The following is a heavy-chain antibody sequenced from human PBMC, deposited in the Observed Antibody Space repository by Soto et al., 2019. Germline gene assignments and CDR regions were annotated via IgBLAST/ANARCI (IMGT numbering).Heavy chain of an antibody. Sequence: SVKVSCKASGGTFSSYAISWVRQAPGQGLEWMGGIIPIFGTANYAQKFQGRVTITADESTSTAYMELSSLRSEDTAVYYCARDSGAKTGTYYFDYWGQGTLVTVSS. J-gene: IGHJ4*02. CDR2: IIPIFGTA. CDR3: ARDSGAKTGTYYFDY. CDR1: GGTFSSYA. V-gene: IGHV1-69*13.